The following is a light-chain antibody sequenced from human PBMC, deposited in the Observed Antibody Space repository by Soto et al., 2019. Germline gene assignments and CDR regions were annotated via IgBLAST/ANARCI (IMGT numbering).Light chain of an antibody. V-gene: IGKV3-11*01. CDR2: DAT. CDR1: QSVSSY. CDR3: QQRNNWPPIT. Sequence: EIVLTQSPATLSLSPGERATLSCGASQSVSSYLAWYQQKPGQAPRLLIYDATNRATGVPARFSGSGSGTDFTLTISSLEPEDFALYYCQQRNNWPPITFGQGTRLHIK. J-gene: IGKJ5*01.